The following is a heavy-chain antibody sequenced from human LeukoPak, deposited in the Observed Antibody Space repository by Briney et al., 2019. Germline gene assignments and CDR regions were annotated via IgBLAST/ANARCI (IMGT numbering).Heavy chain of an antibody. Sequence: ASVKVSCKASGYTFTSYDINWVRQATGQGLEWMGWMNPNSGNTGYAQKFQGRVTMTTDTSTSTAYMELRSLRSDDTAVYYCARALSGWYVRFDPWGQGTLVTVSS. CDR1: GYTFTSYD. J-gene: IGHJ5*02. D-gene: IGHD6-19*01. CDR3: ARALSGWYVRFDP. CDR2: MNPNSGNT. V-gene: IGHV1-8*01.